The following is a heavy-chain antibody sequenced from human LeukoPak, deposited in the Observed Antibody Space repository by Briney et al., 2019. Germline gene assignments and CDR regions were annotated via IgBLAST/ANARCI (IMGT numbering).Heavy chain of an antibody. CDR2: IYHSGST. CDR1: GGSISSYY. V-gene: IGHV4-59*12. J-gene: IGHJ4*02. D-gene: IGHD5-18*01. CDR3: ARDRIQLWSGGLFDY. Sequence: PSETLSLTCTVSGGSISSYYWSWIRQPPGKGLEWIGTIYHSGSTYYNPSLKSRVTISVDTSKNQFSLKLNSVAAADTAVYYCARDRIQLWSGGLFDYWGQGTLVTVSS.